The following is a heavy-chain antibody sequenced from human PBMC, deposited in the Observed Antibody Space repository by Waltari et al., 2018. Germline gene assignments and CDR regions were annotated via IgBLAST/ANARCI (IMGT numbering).Heavy chain of an antibody. CDR3: ARGVAVASFDY. J-gene: IGHJ4*02. CDR1: GFTFRSSA. Sequence: QVQLVESGGGVVQPGRSLRLSCAASGFTFRSSAMHWVRQAPGKGLEWVAVISYDGSNKYYADSVKGRFTISRDNSKNTLYLQMNSLRAEDTAVYYCARGVAVASFDYWGQGTLVTVSS. D-gene: IGHD6-19*01. V-gene: IGHV3-30*04. CDR2: ISYDGSNK.